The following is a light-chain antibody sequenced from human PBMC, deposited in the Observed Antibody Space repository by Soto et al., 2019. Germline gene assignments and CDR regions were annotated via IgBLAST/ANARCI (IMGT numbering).Light chain of an antibody. CDR3: ATWDGSLSVVV. CDR2: DVS. CDR1: SSDVGGYNY. V-gene: IGLV2-14*01. J-gene: IGLJ2*01. Sequence: QSALTQPASVSGSPGQSITISCTGTSSDVGGYNYVSWYQQHPGKAPKLMIYDVSNRPSGVSNRFSGSKSGTSATLGITGLQTGDEADYYCATWDGSLSVVVFGGGTKLTVL.